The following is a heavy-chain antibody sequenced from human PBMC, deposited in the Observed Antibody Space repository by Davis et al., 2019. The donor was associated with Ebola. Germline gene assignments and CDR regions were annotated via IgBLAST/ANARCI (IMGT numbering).Heavy chain of an antibody. CDR1: GGSISSSSYY. CDR2: IYYSGST. CDR3: ARDHGGGYNEYFQH. D-gene: IGHD5-24*01. Sequence: PSETLSLTCTVSGGSISSSSYYWGWIRQPPGKGLEWIGSIYYSGSTYYNPSLKSRVTISVDTSKNQFSLKLSSVTAADTAVYYCARDHGGGYNEYFQHWGQGTLVTVSS. J-gene: IGHJ1*01. V-gene: IGHV4-39*07.